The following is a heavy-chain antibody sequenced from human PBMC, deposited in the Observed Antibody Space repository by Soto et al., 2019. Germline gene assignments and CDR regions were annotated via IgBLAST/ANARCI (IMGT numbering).Heavy chain of an antibody. V-gene: IGHV4-31*03. CDR3: ARFDYDILTGYKLFYY. J-gene: IGHJ4*02. CDR2: IYYSGST. D-gene: IGHD3-9*01. Sequence: PSETLSLTCTVSGGSISSGGYYWSWIRQHPGKGLEWIGYIYYSGSTYYNPSLKSRVTISVDTSKNQFSLKLSSVTAADTAVYYCARFDYDILTGYKLFYYWGQGTLVTVSS. CDR1: GGSISSGGYY.